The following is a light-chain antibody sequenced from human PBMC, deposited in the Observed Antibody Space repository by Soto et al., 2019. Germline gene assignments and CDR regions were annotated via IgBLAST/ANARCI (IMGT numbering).Light chain of an antibody. J-gene: IGLJ2*01. CDR1: SNDIGTYNL. CDR3: CSFAGSSIWV. CDR2: EGT. Sequence: QSVLTQPASVSGSPGQSITISCTGTSNDIGTYNLVSWYQHHPGKAPKLMIYEGTKRPSGVSYRFSASKSGNTASLTISGLQAEDEADYYCCSFAGSSIWVYGGGTKLTVL. V-gene: IGLV2-23*01.